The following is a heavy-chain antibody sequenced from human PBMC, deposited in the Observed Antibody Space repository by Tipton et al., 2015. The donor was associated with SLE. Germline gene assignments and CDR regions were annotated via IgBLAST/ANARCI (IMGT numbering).Heavy chain of an antibody. CDR1: GFPFSTYW. CDR2: IHSDGTYT. CDR3: ARGGDDYGGKPFDY. V-gene: IGHV3-74*03. J-gene: IGHJ4*02. D-gene: IGHD4-23*01. Sequence: GSLRLSCAASGFPFSTYWMHWVRQVPGKGLVWVSRIHSDGTYTMSADSVKGRFTTSRDNAKNTLYLQMNSLRAEDTAVYYCARGGDDYGGKPFDYWGQGTLVTVSS.